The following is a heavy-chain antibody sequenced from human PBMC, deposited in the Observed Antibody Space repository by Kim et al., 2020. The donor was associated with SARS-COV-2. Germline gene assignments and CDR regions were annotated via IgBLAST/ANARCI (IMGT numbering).Heavy chain of an antibody. CDR3: ARDRYLRGLGDYYGMDV. J-gene: IGHJ6*02. CDR1: GGSISSFY. V-gene: IGHV4-59*01. D-gene: IGHD3-9*01. CDR2: IYYSGST. Sequence: SETLSLTCTVSGGSISSFYWSWVRQPPGKGLEWIGYIYYSGSTNYNPSPKRRVTISVDTSKNQFSLKLSSVTAADTAVYYCARDRYLRGLGDYYGMDVWGQGTPVTVSS.